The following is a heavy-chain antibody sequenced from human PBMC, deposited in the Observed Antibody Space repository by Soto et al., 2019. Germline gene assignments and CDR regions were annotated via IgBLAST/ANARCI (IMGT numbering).Heavy chain of an antibody. V-gene: IGHV3-48*01. CDR1: GFTLSSYA. Sequence: VQLVESGGGLVQPGGSLRLSCVASGFTLSSYAMNWVRQAPGKGLEWIAYISSSSNTMFYADSVKGRFTISRDNAKTSLYLQLSSLRAEDTAVFYCATSVDSITWFFDNWGQGTLVTVSS. J-gene: IGHJ4*02. CDR3: ATSVDSITWFFDN. D-gene: IGHD3-22*01. CDR2: ISSSSNTM.